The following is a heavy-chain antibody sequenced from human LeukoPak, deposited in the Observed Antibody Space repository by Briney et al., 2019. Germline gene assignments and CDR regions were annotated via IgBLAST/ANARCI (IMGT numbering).Heavy chain of an antibody. V-gene: IGHV3-74*01. Sequence: PGGSLRLSCAASGFTLSSYWMHWVRQAPGKGLEWVSRTNTDGRSTSYADSVKGRFTMSRDNAKNTVYLEMNSLRAEDTAVYYCARSRAPDYWGQGTLVTVSP. CDR2: TNTDGRST. CDR1: GFTLSSYW. CDR3: ARSRAPDY. J-gene: IGHJ4*02.